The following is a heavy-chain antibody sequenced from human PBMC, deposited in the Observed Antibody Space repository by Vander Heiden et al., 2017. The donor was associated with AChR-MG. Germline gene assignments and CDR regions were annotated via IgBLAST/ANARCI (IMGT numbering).Heavy chain of an antibody. CDR1: GGSISSYY. J-gene: IGHJ4*02. Sequence: QVQLQESGPGLVKPSETLSLTCTVSGGSISSYYWSWIRQPPGKGLEWIGYIYYSGSTNYNPSLKSRVTISVDTSKNQFSLKLSSVTAADTAVYYCARSGGDYSWVFDYWGQGTLVTVSS. V-gene: IGHV4-59*01. CDR2: IYYSGST. D-gene: IGHD4-17*01. CDR3: ARSGGDYSWVFDY.